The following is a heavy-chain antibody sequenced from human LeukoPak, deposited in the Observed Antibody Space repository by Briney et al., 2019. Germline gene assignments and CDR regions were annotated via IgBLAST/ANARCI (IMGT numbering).Heavy chain of an antibody. CDR3: ARLRRYYYDSSGYYEYAFDI. J-gene: IGHJ3*02. CDR1: GFTVSSNY. D-gene: IGHD3-22*01. Sequence: PGGSLRLSCAASGFTVSSNYMSWVRQAPGKGLEWVSVIYSGGSTYYADSVKGRFTISRDNSKNTLYLQMNSLRAEDTAVYYCARLRRYYYDSSGYYEYAFDIWGQGTMVTVSS. CDR2: IYSGGST. V-gene: IGHV3-53*01.